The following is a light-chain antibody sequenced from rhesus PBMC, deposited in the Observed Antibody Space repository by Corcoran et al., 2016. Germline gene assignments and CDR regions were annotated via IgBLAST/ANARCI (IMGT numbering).Light chain of an antibody. Sequence: QAALTQPRSVSGYPGQSVTISCPGTSRAIGGYNYVSWYQHHPGTAPKLMIYEVSKPPSGVSDRVSGSKSGNTASLTISGLQAEDEAHYYCSSYATTNSFIFGGGTRLTVL. CDR2: EVS. V-gene: IGLV2-32*02. CDR1: SRAIGGYNY. J-gene: IGLJ1*01. CDR3: SSYATTNSFI.